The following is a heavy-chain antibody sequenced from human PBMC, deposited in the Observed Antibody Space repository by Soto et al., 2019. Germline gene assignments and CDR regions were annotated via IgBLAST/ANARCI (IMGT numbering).Heavy chain of an antibody. D-gene: IGHD1-26*01. CDR3: ARQKWEQTKWFDP. CDR1: GGAISDARFY. CDR2: IYYTRTT. J-gene: IGHJ5*02. Sequence: QLQLQESGPGLVKPSETLSLTCSLSGGAISDARFYWGWIRQSPGRGLEWIGSIYYTRTTFFNPSLQSRVTISVDTSDNQFSLKLYSVTAADTALYFCARQKWEQTKWFDPWGQGTLVIVSP. V-gene: IGHV4-39*01.